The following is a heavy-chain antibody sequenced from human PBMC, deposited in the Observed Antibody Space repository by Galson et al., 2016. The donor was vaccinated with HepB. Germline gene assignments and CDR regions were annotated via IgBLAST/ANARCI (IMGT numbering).Heavy chain of an antibody. CDR2: ISAYNGNT. Sequence: SVKVSCKASGHTFTSYGISWVRQAPGQGLEWMGWISAYNGNTNYAQKLQGRVTMTTDTSTSTAYMELRSLRSDDTAVYYCARDSGDIVATLTFDYWGQGTLVTVSS. V-gene: IGHV1-18*01. D-gene: IGHD5-12*01. CDR3: ARDSGDIVATLTFDY. CDR1: GHTFTSYG. J-gene: IGHJ4*02.